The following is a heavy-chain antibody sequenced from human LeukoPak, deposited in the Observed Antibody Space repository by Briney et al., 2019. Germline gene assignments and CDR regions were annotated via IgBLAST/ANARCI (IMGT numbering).Heavy chain of an antibody. V-gene: IGHV1-46*01. Sequence: ASVKVSCKASGYTFTSYYMHWVRQAPGQGLEWMGIINPSGGSTSYAQKFQGRVTMTRNTSISTAYMELSSLRSEDTAVYYCAKSETGYSSGWDWFDPWGQGTLVTVSS. J-gene: IGHJ5*02. CDR1: GYTFTSYY. CDR2: INPSGGST. D-gene: IGHD6-19*01. CDR3: AKSETGYSSGWDWFDP.